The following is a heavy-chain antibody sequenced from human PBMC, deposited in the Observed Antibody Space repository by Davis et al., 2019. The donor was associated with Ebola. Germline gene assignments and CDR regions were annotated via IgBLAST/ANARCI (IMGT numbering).Heavy chain of an antibody. Sequence: GESLKISCKGSGYSFTSYWIGWVRQMPGKGLEWMGIIYPGDSDTRYSPSFQGQVTISADKSISTAYLQWSSLKASDTAMYYCARGWVSGSSYRFEYFDYWGQGTLVTVSS. CDR2: IYPGDSDT. CDR3: ARGWVSGSSYRFEYFDY. D-gene: IGHD6-6*01. V-gene: IGHV5-51*01. CDR1: GYSFTSYW. J-gene: IGHJ4*02.